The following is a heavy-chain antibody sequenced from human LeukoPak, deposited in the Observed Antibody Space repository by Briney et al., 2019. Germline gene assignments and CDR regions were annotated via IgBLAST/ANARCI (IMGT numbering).Heavy chain of an antibody. V-gene: IGHV1-69*04. CDR2: IIPIFGIA. Sequence: ASVKVSCKASGVTFSSYAISWVRQAPGQGLEWMGRIIPIFGIANYAQKFQGRVTITADKSTSTAYMELSSLRSEDTAVYYCAIRDIVVVPAAPGYYYGMDVWGQGTTVTVSS. J-gene: IGHJ6*02. CDR1: GVTFSSYA. CDR3: AIRDIVVVPAAPGYYYGMDV. D-gene: IGHD2-2*01.